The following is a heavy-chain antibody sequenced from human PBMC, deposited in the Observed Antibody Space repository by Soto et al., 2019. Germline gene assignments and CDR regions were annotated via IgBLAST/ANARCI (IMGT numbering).Heavy chain of an antibody. D-gene: IGHD2-2*02. V-gene: IGHV4-4*07. CDR3: ARDLSVVVVPAAITDYYYYGMDV. CDR2: IYTSGST. Sequence: PSETLSLTCTVSGGSISSYYWSWIRQPAGKGLEWIGRIYTSGSTNYNPSLKSRVTMSVDTSKNQFSLKLSSVTAADTAVYYCARDLSVVVVPAAITDYYYYGMDVWGQGTTVTVSS. CDR1: GGSISSYY. J-gene: IGHJ6*02.